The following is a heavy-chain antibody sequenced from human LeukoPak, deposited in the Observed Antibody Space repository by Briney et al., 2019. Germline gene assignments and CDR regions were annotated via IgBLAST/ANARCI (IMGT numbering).Heavy chain of an antibody. CDR2: IGGRGGST. J-gene: IGHJ5*02. V-gene: IGHV3-23*01. CDR3: GKEGGA. CDR1: GFRFSDFT. Sequence: GGSLRLSCAASGFRFSDFTMTWVRQAPGKGSEWVSAIGGRGGSTYYADSLGGRFIISRDNSKDMVYLQMNSLKVEDTATYYCGKEGGAWGQGTKVTVSS. D-gene: IGHD3-16*01.